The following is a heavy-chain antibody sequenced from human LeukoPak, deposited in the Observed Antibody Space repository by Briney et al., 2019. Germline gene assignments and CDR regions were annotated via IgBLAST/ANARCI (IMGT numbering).Heavy chain of an antibody. Sequence: SETLSLTCAVSGDSISRSSYYWGWIRQPPGKGLEWIGSFYYSGGTYYNPSLKSRVTISVDTSKNQFSLRLSSVTAADTAVYYGARHEQYQLYWYFDLWGRGTLVTVSS. J-gene: IGHJ2*01. CDR3: ARHEQYQLYWYFDL. CDR2: FYYSGGT. CDR1: GDSISRSSYY. V-gene: IGHV4-39*01. D-gene: IGHD4-11*01.